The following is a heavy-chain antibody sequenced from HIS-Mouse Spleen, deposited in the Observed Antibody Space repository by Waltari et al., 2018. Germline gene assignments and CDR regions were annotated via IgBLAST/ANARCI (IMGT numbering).Heavy chain of an antibody. CDR2: IYYSGST. CDR3: AREIPYSSSWYDWYFDL. J-gene: IGHJ2*01. D-gene: IGHD6-13*01. Sequence: QLQLQESGPGLVKPSETLSRTCTISGGTISSSSYYWGWIRQPTGKGLEWIGSIYYSGSTYYNPSLKSRVTISVDTSKNQFSLKLSSVTAADTAVYYCAREIPYSSSWYDWYFDLWGRGTLVTVSS. V-gene: IGHV4-39*07. CDR1: GGTISSSSYY.